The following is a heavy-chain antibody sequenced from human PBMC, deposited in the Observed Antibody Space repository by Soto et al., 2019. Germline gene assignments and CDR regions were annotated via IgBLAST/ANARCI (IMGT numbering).Heavy chain of an antibody. CDR3: ARAPAIISRRSWFDP. CDR1: GGSISSYY. D-gene: IGHD3-10*01. CDR2: IYYSGST. J-gene: IGHJ5*02. V-gene: IGHV4-59*01. Sequence: PSETLSLTCTVSGGSISSYYWSWIRQPPGKGLEWIGYIYYSGSTNYNPSLKSRVTISVDTSKNQFSLKLSSVTAADTAVYYCARAPAIISRRSWFDPWGRGTLVTVSS.